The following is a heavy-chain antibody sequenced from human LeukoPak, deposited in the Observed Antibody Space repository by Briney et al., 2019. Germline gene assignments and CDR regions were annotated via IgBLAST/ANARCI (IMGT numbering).Heavy chain of an antibody. D-gene: IGHD3-10*01. CDR1: GYSFTSYW. Sequence: GESLKISCKGSGYSFTSYWISWVRQMPGKGLEWMGRIDPSDSYTNYSPSFQGHVTISPDKSISTAYLQWSSLKASDTAMYYCARLRITMIRGVIYFDPWGQGTLVTVSS. CDR2: IDPSDSYT. J-gene: IGHJ5*02. CDR3: ARLRITMIRGVIYFDP. V-gene: IGHV5-10-1*01.